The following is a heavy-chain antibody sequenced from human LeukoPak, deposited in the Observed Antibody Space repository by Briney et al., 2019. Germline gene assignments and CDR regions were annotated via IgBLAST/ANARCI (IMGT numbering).Heavy chain of an antibody. CDR1: GYTLTELS. Sequence: SVKVSCKVSGYTLTELSMHWVRQAPGKGLEWMGGFDPEDGETTYAQKFQGRVTMTEDTSTDTAYMELSSLRSEDTAVYYCASSHIAAAGKAADYWGQGTLVTVSS. CDR3: ASSHIAAAGKAADY. D-gene: IGHD6-13*01. V-gene: IGHV1-24*01. CDR2: FDPEDGET. J-gene: IGHJ4*02.